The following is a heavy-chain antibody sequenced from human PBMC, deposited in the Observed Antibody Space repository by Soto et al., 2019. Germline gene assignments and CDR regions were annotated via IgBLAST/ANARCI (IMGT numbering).Heavy chain of an antibody. D-gene: IGHD4-17*01. CDR1: GFTFSSYW. CDR3: AAVNDYGDYYAFDI. CDR2: INSDGSST. Sequence: VQLVESGGGLVQPGGSLRLSCAASGFTFSSYWMHWVRQAPGKGLVWVSRINSDGSSTSYADSVKGRFTISRDNAKNTLYLQMNSLRAEDTAVYYCAAVNDYGDYYAFDIWGQGTMVTVSS. J-gene: IGHJ3*02. V-gene: IGHV3-74*01.